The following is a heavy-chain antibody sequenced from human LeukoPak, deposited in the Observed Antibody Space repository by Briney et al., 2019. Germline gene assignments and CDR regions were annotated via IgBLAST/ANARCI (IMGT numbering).Heavy chain of an antibody. J-gene: IGHJ4*02. D-gene: IGHD4-11*01. CDR1: GGSISSYY. CDR2: IYYSEST. Sequence: SETLSLTCTVSGGSISSYYWSWIRQPPGKGLEWIGYIYYSESTNYNPSLKSRVTISVDTSKNQFSLKLSSVTAADTAVYYCARGKKTVNLDYWGQGTLVTVSS. V-gene: IGHV4-59*08. CDR3: ARGKKTVNLDY.